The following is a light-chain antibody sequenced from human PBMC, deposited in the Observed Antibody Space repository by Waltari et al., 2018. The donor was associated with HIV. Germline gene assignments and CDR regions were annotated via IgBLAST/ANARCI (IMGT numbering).Light chain of an antibody. CDR1: RSLLHSDGYNY. CDR3: MQALHTWT. J-gene: IGKJ1*01. Sequence: ILMTQFPLSLPVTPGEPASISCKSSRSLLHSDGYNYLDWYLQKPGQSRQLLIYLGSNRASGVPDRFSGSGSGTDFTLTIGRVGAEDVGVYYGMQALHTWTFGQGTKVEIK. V-gene: IGKV2-28*01. CDR2: LGS.